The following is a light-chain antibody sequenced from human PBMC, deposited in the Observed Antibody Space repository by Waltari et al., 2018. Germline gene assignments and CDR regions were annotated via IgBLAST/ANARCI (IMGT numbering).Light chain of an antibody. V-gene: IGLV2-8*01. CDR2: EVN. Sequence: QSALTQPPSASGSPGQSVTISCTGTSRDVGGYKYVSWYQQHPGKAPRLIIYEVNRRPSGVPDRFSGSKSGNTASLTVSGLQAEDEADYYCSSYAVINNLLFGGGTKLTVL. CDR3: SSYAVINNLL. J-gene: IGLJ2*01. CDR1: SRDVGGYKY.